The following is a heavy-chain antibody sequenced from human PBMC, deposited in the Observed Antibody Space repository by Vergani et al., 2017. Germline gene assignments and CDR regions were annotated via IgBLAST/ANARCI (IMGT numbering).Heavy chain of an antibody. CDR3: VKGKQQLVLPYFDY. V-gene: IGHV3-7*01. J-gene: IGHJ4*02. D-gene: IGHD6-13*01. Sequence: ELQLVESGGGLVQPGGSLRLSCAASGSTVSGNYMTWVRQAPGKGLEWVANIKQDGSEKYYVDSVKGRFTISRDNAKNSLYLQMNSLRAEDTAVYYCVKGKQQLVLPYFDYWGQGTLVTVSS. CDR1: GSTVSGNY. CDR2: IKQDGSEK.